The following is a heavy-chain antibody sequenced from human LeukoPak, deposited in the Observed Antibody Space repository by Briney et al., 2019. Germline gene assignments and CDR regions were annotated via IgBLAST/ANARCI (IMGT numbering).Heavy chain of an antibody. D-gene: IGHD3-16*01. Sequence: GRSLRLSYAASGFTFSSYGMHWVRQAPGKGLEWVAVIWYDGSNKYYADSVKGRFTISRDNAKNSLYLQMNSLRAEDTAVYYCAREPTYGGFDYWGQGTLVTVSS. J-gene: IGHJ4*02. CDR3: AREPTYGGFDY. CDR2: IWYDGSNK. CDR1: GFTFSSYG. V-gene: IGHV3-33*01.